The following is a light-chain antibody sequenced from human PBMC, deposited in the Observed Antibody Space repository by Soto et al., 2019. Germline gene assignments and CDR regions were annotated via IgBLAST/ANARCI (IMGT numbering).Light chain of an antibody. J-gene: IGKJ5*01. CDR1: QSFRGL. V-gene: IGKV3-11*01. Sequence: VFTQSPVTLSLSPCERATLSCRASQSFRGLLAWYQQKPVQSPRLLISDAYNRVTGIPPRFSGSGSGTDFTITISSLEPEDSAVYYCQQRHMWPITLGQGTRLEIK. CDR2: DAY. CDR3: QQRHMWPIT.